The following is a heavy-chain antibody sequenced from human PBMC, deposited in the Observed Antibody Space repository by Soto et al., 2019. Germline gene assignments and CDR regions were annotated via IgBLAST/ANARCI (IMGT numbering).Heavy chain of an antibody. CDR2: IIPIFGTA. J-gene: IGHJ6*02. Sequence: SVKVSFNASGGTFSSYAISWVRQAPGQGLEWMGGIIPIFGTANYAQKFQGRVTITADESTSTAYMEMSSLRSEDTAVYYCARDTYYDILYGMDVWGQGTTVTV. V-gene: IGHV1-69*01. CDR1: GGTFSSYA. D-gene: IGHD3-9*01. CDR3: ARDTYYDILYGMDV.